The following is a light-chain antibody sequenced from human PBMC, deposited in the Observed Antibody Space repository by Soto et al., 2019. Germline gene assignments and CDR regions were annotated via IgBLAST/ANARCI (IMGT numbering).Light chain of an antibody. J-gene: IGKJ2*01. Sequence: DIQMTQSPSTLSASVGDRVTITCRSSQSISSWLAWYQQKPGKAPKLLIYKASSLESGVPSRFSGSGSGTDVTLTISSLQPEDFATDSCSKYKSYPYTFGQGTKLAIK. CDR3: SKYKSYPYT. CDR2: KAS. V-gene: IGKV1-5*03. CDR1: QSISSW.